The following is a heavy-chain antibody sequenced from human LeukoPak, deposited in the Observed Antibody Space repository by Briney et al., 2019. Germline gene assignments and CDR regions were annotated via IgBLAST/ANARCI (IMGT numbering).Heavy chain of an antibody. CDR2: INQDGSVK. Sequence: GGSLRLSCAASGFTFSNYWMSWVRQAPGKGMEWVANINQDGSVKYYVDSVKGRLTISRDNAKNSVYLQMDSPRAEDTAVYCCARIGYSSSSFDYWGKGSLVTVSS. CDR3: ARIGYSSSSFDY. CDR1: GFTFSNYW. V-gene: IGHV3-7*01. D-gene: IGHD6-6*01. J-gene: IGHJ4*02.